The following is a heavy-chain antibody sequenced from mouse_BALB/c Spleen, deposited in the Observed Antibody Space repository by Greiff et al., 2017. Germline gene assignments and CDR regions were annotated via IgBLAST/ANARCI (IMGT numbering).Heavy chain of an antibody. J-gene: IGHJ4*01. CDR3: TRSAPYGDDEAMDY. D-gene: IGHD2-2*01. CDR1: GYTFTSYY. V-gene: IGHV1S81*02. Sequence: VQLQQSGAELVKPGASVKLSCKASGYTFTSYYMYWVKQRPGQGLEWIGEINPSNGGTNFNEKFKSKATLTVDKSSSTAYMQLSSLTSEDSAVYDCTRSAPYGDDEAMDYWGQGTSVTVSS. CDR2: INPSNGGT.